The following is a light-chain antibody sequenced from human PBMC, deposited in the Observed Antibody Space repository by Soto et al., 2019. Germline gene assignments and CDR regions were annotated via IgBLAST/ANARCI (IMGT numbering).Light chain of an antibody. CDR2: DVS. V-gene: IGLV2-14*01. J-gene: IGLJ2*01. Sequence: QSALTQPASVSGSPGQSITISCTGTSSDVGAYNYVSWYQQHPVKAPKLMIYDVSSRPSGISNRFSGSKSGNTASLTISGVHAEDEADYYCSSYASSSTVIFGGGTKVTVL. CDR3: SSYASSSTVI. CDR1: SSDVGAYNY.